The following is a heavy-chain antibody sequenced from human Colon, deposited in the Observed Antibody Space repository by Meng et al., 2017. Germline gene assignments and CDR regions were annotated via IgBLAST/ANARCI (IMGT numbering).Heavy chain of an antibody. CDR3: ARHQNGGTYPLDY. CDR2: NYYSGST. D-gene: IGHD3-16*02. J-gene: IGHJ4*02. Sequence: VQLQASGPASVTPSEHLSLTCAVSGGSNITYDWSWIRQPPGKGLEWIGNNYYSGSTNYNPSLASRVTISVDSSKNQFSLKLSSVTAADTAVYYCARHQNGGTYPLDYWGQGTLVTVSS. V-gene: IGHV4-59*08. CDR1: GGSNITYD.